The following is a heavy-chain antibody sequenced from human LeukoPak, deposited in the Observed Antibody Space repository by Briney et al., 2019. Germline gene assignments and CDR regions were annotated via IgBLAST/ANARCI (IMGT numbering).Heavy chain of an antibody. CDR3: AKLPPRVVPSANYYFDY. J-gene: IGHJ4*02. CDR1: GFTFSSYA. V-gene: IGHV3-23*01. Sequence: GGSLRLSCAASGFTFSSYAMSWIRQAPGKGLEWVSAIGDSGSSTYYADSVKGRFTISRDNSKNTLYLQMNILRAEDTAVYYCAKLPPRVVPSANYYFDYWGQGTLVTVSS. D-gene: IGHD2-2*01. CDR2: IGDSGSST.